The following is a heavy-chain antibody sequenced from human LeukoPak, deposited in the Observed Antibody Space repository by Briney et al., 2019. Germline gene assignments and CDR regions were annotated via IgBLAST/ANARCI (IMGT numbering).Heavy chain of an antibody. Sequence: ASVKVSCKASGYTFTGYYMHWVRQAPGQGLEWMGWINPNSGGTNYAQKFQGRVTMTRDTSISTAYMELSSLRSEDTAVYYCARGLTYYDFWSGYSNDAFDIWGQGTMVTVSS. CDR1: GYTFTGYY. CDR2: INPNSGGT. V-gene: IGHV1-2*02. CDR3: ARGLTYYDFWSGYSNDAFDI. D-gene: IGHD3-3*01. J-gene: IGHJ3*02.